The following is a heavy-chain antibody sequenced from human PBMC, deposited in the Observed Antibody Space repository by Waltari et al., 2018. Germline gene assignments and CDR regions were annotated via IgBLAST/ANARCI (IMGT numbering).Heavy chain of an antibody. J-gene: IGHJ4*02. D-gene: IGHD3-3*01. CDR3: ARDSYYDTAYYFDY. V-gene: IGHV3-30*01. Sequence: QVQLVASGGGVVQPGRSLLLHWAAPGLTFRSSPIYSVRHAPGKGLEWVAVISYDGSNKYYADSVKGRFTISRDNSKNTLYLQMNSLRAEDTAVYYCARDSYYDTAYYFDYWGQGTLVTVSS. CDR2: ISYDGSNK. CDR1: GLTFRSSP.